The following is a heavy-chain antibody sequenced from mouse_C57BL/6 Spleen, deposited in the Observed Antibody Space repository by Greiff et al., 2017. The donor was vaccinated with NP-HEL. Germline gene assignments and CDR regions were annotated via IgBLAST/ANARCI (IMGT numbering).Heavy chain of an antibody. Sequence: QVQLQQPGAELVRPGTSVKLSCKASGYTFTSYWMHWVKQRPGQGLEWIGVIDPSDSYTNYNQKFKGKATLTVDTSSSTAYMQLSSLTSEDSAVYYCASVGWDGDFDYWGQGTTLTVSS. CDR2: IDPSDSYT. CDR1: GYTFTSYW. J-gene: IGHJ2*01. V-gene: IGHV1-59*01. CDR3: ASVGWDGDFDY. D-gene: IGHD4-1*01.